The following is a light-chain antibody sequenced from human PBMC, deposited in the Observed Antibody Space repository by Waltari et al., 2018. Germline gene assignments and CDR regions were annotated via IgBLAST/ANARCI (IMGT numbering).Light chain of an antibody. CDR2: GAS. Sequence: IVMTQSPATLSVSPGERATLSCRASQRVSSNLAWYQQKPGQPPRLLIFGASTRATGIPARISGSGSGTEFTLTIHSLQSEDFAVYYCQQYDNWPPITFGQGTRLEIK. V-gene: IGKV3-15*01. CDR1: QRVSSN. CDR3: QQYDNWPPIT. J-gene: IGKJ5*01.